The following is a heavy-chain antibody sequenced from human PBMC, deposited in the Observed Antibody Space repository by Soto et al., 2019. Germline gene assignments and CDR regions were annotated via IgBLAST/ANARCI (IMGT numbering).Heavy chain of an antibody. D-gene: IGHD1-1*01. CDR2: TYYRTKWYI. CDR3: ARGKFYMEVALFEY. V-gene: IGHV6-1*01. CDR1: GDSVSNNRAA. J-gene: IGHJ4*02. Sequence: QVNLQQSGPRLLEPSQTLSLTCAISGDSVSNNRAAWNWIRQSPSRGPEWLGRTYYRTKWYIEYAVSVRGRMTIDVDTSKNQFSLQLKSVTPDDSAVYYCARGKFYMEVALFEYWGQGIPVTVS.